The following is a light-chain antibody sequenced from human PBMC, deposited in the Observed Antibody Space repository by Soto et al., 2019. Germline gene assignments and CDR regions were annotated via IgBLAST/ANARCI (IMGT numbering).Light chain of an antibody. CDR2: GAS. CDR3: QQYNNWPQT. V-gene: IGKV3-15*01. J-gene: IGKJ1*01. Sequence: EIVMTQSPATRSVSPWERATLSCRASQRVSSNLAWYQQKPGQAPRLLIYGASTRATGIPARFSGSGSGTEFTLTISSLQSEDFAVYYCQQYNNWPQTFGQGTKVEIK. CDR1: QRVSSN.